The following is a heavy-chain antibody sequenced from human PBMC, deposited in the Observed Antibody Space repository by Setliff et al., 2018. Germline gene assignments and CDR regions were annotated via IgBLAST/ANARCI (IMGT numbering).Heavy chain of an antibody. Sequence: SQTLSLTCAISGDSVSSNSAAWNWIRQSPSRGLEWLGRTYYRSKWYNDYAVSVKSRITINPDTSKNQFSLQLNAVTPEDTAVYYCARVVYSSSSYYYYYYMDVWGEGTTVTVS. CDR2: TYYRSKWYN. CDR1: GDSVSSNSAA. V-gene: IGHV6-1*01. J-gene: IGHJ6*03. D-gene: IGHD6-6*01. CDR3: ARVVYSSSSYYYYYYMDV.